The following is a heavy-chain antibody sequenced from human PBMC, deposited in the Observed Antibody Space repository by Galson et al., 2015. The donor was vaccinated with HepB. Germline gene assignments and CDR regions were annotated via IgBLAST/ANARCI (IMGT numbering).Heavy chain of an antibody. CDR2: ISWNSGSI. Sequence: SLRLSCAASGFTFDDYAMHWVRQAPGKGLEWVSGISWNSGSIGYADSVKGRFTISRDNAKNSLYLQMNSLRAEDTALYYCAKGLYDSSGYYVEYFQHWGQGTLVTVSS. J-gene: IGHJ1*01. V-gene: IGHV3-9*01. D-gene: IGHD3-22*01. CDR1: GFTFDDYA. CDR3: AKGLYDSSGYYVEYFQH.